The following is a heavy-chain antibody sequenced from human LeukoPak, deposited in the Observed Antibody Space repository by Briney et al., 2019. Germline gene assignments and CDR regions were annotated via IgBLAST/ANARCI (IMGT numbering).Heavy chain of an antibody. CDR2: ISAYNGNT. V-gene: IGHV1-18*01. J-gene: IGHJ4*02. Sequence: ASLKVSCKTSGYTFTNFGISWVRQAPGQGLEWMGWISAYNGNTNYAQKLQGRVTMTTDTSTTTAYMELRSLRSDDTAVYYCARAHGYDSSGYSEAYFDYWGQGTLVTVSS. CDR1: GYTFTNFG. CDR3: ARAHGYDSSGYSEAYFDY. D-gene: IGHD3-22*01.